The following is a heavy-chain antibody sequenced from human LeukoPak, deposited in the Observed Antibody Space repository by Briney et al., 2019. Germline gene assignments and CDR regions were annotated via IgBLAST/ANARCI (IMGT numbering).Heavy chain of an antibody. Sequence: GGSLRLSCAASGFTFSNAWMSWVRQAPGKGLEWVGRIKSKTDGGTTDYAAPVKGRFTISRDDSKNTLYLQMNSLKTEDTAVYYCTTGVVVVAATGDYWGQGTLVTVSS. J-gene: IGHJ4*02. V-gene: IGHV3-15*01. D-gene: IGHD2-15*01. CDR2: IKSKTDGGTT. CDR1: GFTFSNAW. CDR3: TTGVVVVAATGDY.